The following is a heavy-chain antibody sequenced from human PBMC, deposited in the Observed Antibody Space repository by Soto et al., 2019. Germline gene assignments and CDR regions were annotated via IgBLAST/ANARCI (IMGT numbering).Heavy chain of an antibody. CDR1: GDSVSSNSSA. CDR3: ARARYSSGWYYYGMDV. CDR2: TYYRSKWYN. J-gene: IGHJ6*02. D-gene: IGHD6-19*01. Sequence: SQTLSLTCVISGDSVSSNSSAWNCISQSPSRGLEWLGRTYYRSKWYNDYAVSVKSRITINPDTSKNQFSLQLNSVTPEDTAVYYCARARYSSGWYYYGMDVWGQGTTVTVSS. V-gene: IGHV6-1*01.